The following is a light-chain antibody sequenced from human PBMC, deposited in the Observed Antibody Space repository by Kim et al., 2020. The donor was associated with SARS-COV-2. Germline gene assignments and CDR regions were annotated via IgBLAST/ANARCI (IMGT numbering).Light chain of an antibody. CDR1: SGGSAGNY. CDR3: QSYDGSIIL. J-gene: IGLJ3*02. CDR2: EDN. V-gene: IGLV6-57*02. Sequence: GKTVTIACTGHSGGSAGNYVQWYQQRPGSVPTIVFYEDNRRPSGVPDRFSGSIDSSSNSASLTISGLKTEDEADYYCQSYDGSIILFGGGTQLTVL.